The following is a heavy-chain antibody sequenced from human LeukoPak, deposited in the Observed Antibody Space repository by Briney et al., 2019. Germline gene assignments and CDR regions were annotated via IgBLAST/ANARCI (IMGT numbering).Heavy chain of an antibody. D-gene: IGHD5-18*01. CDR3: ARQGMGERGYSYSFDY. J-gene: IGHJ4*02. CDR1: GYTFTSYY. CDR2: INPSGGST. Sequence: ASVKVSCKASGYTFTSYYMHWVRQAPGQGLEWMGIINPSGGSTSYAQKFQGRVTMTRDMSASTVYMELSRLRSDDTAVYYCARQGMGERGYSYSFDYWGQGTLVTVSS. V-gene: IGHV1-46*01.